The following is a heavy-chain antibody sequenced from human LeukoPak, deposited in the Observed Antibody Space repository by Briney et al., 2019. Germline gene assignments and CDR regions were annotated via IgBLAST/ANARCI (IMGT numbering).Heavy chain of an antibody. CDR3: AKVTDWFLTQYYFDY. V-gene: IGHV3-23*01. D-gene: IGHD3-10*01. J-gene: IGHJ4*02. CDR1: GFTFSSYA. CDR2: ISGSGGST. Sequence: PGGSLRLSCAASGFTFSSYAMSWVRQAPGKGLEWVSAISGSGGSTYYADSVKGRFTISRDNSKNTLYLQMNSLRAEDTAVYYCAKVTDWFLTQYYFDYWGQGTLVTVSS.